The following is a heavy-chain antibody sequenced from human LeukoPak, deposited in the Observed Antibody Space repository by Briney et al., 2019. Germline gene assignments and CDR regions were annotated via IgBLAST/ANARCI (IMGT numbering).Heavy chain of an antibody. D-gene: IGHD6-13*01. J-gene: IGHJ3*02. V-gene: IGHV1-2*02. CDR1: GYTFTAYY. CDR2: VHPNSGGT. Sequence: GASVKVSCKASGYTFTAYYMHWVRQAHGQGLEWMGWVHPNSGGTHYEQKFQGRVTMTRDTSISTAYMEVSRLTSDDTAVYYCATSSGYSSSWGAFDIWGQGTMVTVSS. CDR3: ATSSGYSSSWGAFDI.